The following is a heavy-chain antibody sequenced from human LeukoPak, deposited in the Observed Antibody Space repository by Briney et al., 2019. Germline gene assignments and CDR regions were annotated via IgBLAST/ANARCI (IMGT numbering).Heavy chain of an antibody. J-gene: IGHJ3*02. V-gene: IGHV3-30*04. CDR2: ISYDGSNK. Sequence: GGSLRLSCAASGFTFSSYAMHWVRQAPGKGLEWVAVISYDGSNKYYADPVKGRFTISRDNTTNTLYLQMNSLRAEDTAVYYCARAKRNGFDIWGQGTMVTVSS. CDR1: GFTFSSYA. CDR3: ARAKRNGFDI.